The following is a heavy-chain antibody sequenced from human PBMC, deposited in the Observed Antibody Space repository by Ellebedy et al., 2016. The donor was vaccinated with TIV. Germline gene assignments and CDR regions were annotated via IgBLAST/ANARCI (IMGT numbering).Heavy chain of an antibody. CDR3: AKGEGSSGWYSVDY. CDR2: ISWNSGSI. CDR1: GFTFDDYA. J-gene: IGHJ4*02. V-gene: IGHV3-9*01. Sequence: SLKISXAASGFTFDDYAMHWVRQAPGKGLEWVSGISWNSGSIGYADSVKGRFTISRDNAKNSLYLQVNSLRVDDTGLYFCAKGEGSSGWYSVDYWGQGTLVTVSS. D-gene: IGHD6-19*01.